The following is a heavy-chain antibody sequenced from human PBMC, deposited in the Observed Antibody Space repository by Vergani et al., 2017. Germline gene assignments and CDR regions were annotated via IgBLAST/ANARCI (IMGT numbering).Heavy chain of an antibody. CDR2: ISGSGGST. V-gene: IGHV3-23*01. D-gene: IGHD4-17*01. CDR3: AEESDYGDYRNWIDP. Sequence: EVQLLESGGGLVQPGGSLRLSCAASGFTFSSYAMSWVRQAPGKGLEWVSAISGSGGSTYYADSVKGRFTISRYNTKNTLYLQMNSLRADDTDVYYCAEESDYGDYRNWIDPWGQGTLVTVSS. CDR1: GFTFSSYA. J-gene: IGHJ5*02.